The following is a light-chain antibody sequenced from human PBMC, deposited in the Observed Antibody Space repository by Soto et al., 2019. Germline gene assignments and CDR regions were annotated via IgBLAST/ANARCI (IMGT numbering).Light chain of an antibody. J-gene: IGLJ2*01. Sequence: QSALIQPRSVSGSRGQSVTISCTGTSSDVGGYNSVSWYQQHPGKGPKFLIYDVSKRPSGVPDRFSGSKSGNTASLTISGLQAEDEADYYCCSYAGSYTVVFGGGTKVTVL. CDR2: DVS. CDR3: CSYAGSYTVV. V-gene: IGLV2-11*01. CDR1: SSDVGGYNS.